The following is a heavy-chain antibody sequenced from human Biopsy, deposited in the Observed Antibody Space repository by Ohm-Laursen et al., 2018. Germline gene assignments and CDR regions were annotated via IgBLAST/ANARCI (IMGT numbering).Heavy chain of an antibody. V-gene: IGHV3-53*01. CDR3: VRGRAY. CDR2: IYLDGNT. CDR1: GFTVSTTY. J-gene: IGHJ4*02. Sequence: SLRLSCSASGFTVSTTYMSWVRQAPGKGLEWVSIIYLDGNTYYTDPVKGRFTISRDNSKNALYLQMNSLRPADTAKYYCVRGRAYWGQGTLVTVSS.